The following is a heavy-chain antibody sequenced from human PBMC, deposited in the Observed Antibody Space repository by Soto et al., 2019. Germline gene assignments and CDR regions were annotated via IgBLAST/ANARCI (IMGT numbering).Heavy chain of an antibody. Sequence: SETLSLTCTVSGGSVSSGRYYWSWIRQPPWKGLELIGYIYYSGSTNYNPSLQSRVTISVDTSKNQFSLNLSSVTAADTAVYYCAQSASIFGVVSGWGQGTLVTVSS. CDR2: IYYSGST. D-gene: IGHD3-3*02. J-gene: IGHJ4*02. CDR3: AQSASIFGVVSG. V-gene: IGHV4-61*01. CDR1: GGSVSSGRYY.